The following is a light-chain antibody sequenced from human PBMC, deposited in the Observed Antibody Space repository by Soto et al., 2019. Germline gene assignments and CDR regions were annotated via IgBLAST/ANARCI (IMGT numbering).Light chain of an antibody. CDR3: QQYGSSGT. CDR1: ETVATN. J-gene: IGKJ1*01. V-gene: IGKV3-20*01. Sequence: EVMLIRPQATLSMSPGERATLSCRASETVATNLAWYQQKPGQAPRLLIYGASSRATGIPDRFSGSGSGTDFTLTISRLEPEDFAVYYCQQYGSSGTFGQGTKVDIK. CDR2: GAS.